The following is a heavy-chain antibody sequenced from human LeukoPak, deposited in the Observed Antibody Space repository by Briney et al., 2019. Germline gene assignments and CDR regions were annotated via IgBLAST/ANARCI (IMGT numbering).Heavy chain of an antibody. V-gene: IGHV3-21*04. CDR3: AKDIGSGSYYAFDI. CDR1: GFTFSSYS. CDR2: ISSSSSYI. Sequence: GGSLRLSCAASGFTFSSYSMNWVRQAPGKGLEWVSSISSSSSYIYYADSVKGRFTISRDNAKNSLYLQMNNLRAEDMALYYCAKDIGSGSYYAFDIWGQGTMVIVSS. J-gene: IGHJ3*02. D-gene: IGHD1-26*01.